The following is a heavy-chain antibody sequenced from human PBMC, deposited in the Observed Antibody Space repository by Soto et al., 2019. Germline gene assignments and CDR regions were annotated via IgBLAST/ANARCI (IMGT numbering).Heavy chain of an antibody. Sequence: ASVKVSCKASGYTFTSYAMHWVRQAPGQRLEWMGWINAGNGNTKYSQKFQGRVTITRDTSASTAYMELSSLRSEDMVVYYCVRVGIYCSNTTCYPPSHVARGQGTLVTVSS. D-gene: IGHD2-2*01. CDR3: VRVGIYCSNTTCYPPSHVA. CDR1: GYTFTSYA. V-gene: IGHV1-3*01. CDR2: INAGNGNT. J-gene: IGHJ4*02.